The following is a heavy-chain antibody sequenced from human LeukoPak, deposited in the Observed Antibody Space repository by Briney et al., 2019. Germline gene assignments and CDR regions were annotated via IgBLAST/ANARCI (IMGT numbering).Heavy chain of an antibody. V-gene: IGHV4-59*12. D-gene: IGHD6-19*01. CDR2: IYYSGYT. J-gene: IGHJ4*02. CDR1: GGSISSYY. Sequence: PSETLSLTCTVSGGSISSYYWSWIRQPPGKGLEWIGYIYYSGYTNYNPSLKSRVTISVDTSKNQFSLKLSSVTAADTAVYYCARRSRYSSGWYDPYLDYWGQGTLVTVSS. CDR3: ARRSRYSSGWYDPYLDY.